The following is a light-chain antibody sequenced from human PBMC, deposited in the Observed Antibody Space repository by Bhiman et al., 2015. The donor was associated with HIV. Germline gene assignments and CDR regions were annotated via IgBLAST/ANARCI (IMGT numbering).Light chain of an antibody. CDR2: DVT. J-gene: IGLJ2*01. CDR1: SSDVGGYNY. V-gene: IGLV2-23*02. CDR3: CSYAGTSTYVV. Sequence: QSALTQPASVSGSPGQSITISYTGTSSDVGGYNYVSWYQQLPGKAPKLMIYDVTKRPSGVSNRFSGSKSGNTASLTISGLQAEDEGDYYCCSYAGTSTYVVFGGGTKLTVL.